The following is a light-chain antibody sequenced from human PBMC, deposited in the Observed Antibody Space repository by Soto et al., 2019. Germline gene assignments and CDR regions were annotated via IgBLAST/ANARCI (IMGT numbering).Light chain of an antibody. V-gene: IGLV2-8*01. CDR3: TSYAGSNILL. J-gene: IGLJ2*01. Sequence: QSVLTQPPSASGSPGQSVTISCTGTSSDVGAYSYVSWYQQHPGKAPKLMIYEVTKRPSGVSDRFSGSKSGNTASLTVSGLHTEDEGDYYCTSYAGSNILLFGGGTKLTVL. CDR2: EVT. CDR1: SSDVGAYSY.